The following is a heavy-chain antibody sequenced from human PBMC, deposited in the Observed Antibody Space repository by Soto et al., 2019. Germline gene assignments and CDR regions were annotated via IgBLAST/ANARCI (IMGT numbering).Heavy chain of an antibody. CDR3: ARGIVVRGQGWFDP. D-gene: IGHD2-15*01. CDR2: INPNSGDT. V-gene: IGHV1-2*02. CDR1: GYTFTGYY. J-gene: IGHJ5*02. Sequence: ASVEVSCKASGYTFTGYYIHCVRQAPGQGLEWMGWINPNSGDTNLAQKFQGRVTMTRDTSISTTYMELSRLASDDTAAYFCARGIVVRGQGWFDPWGQGTLVTVSS.